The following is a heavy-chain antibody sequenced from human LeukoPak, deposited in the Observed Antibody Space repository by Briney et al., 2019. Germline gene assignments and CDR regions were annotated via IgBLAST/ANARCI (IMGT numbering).Heavy chain of an antibody. D-gene: IGHD3-9*01. CDR2: INHSGCT. Sequence: PSETLSLTCAVYGGSFSGYYWSWIRQPPGKGLEWIGEINHSGCTNYNPSLKSRVTISVDTSKNQFSLKLSSVTAADTAVYYCARFVLRYFDWFGRGFDPWGQGTLVTVSS. V-gene: IGHV4-34*01. CDR3: ARFVLRYFDWFGRGFDP. J-gene: IGHJ5*02. CDR1: GGSFSGYY.